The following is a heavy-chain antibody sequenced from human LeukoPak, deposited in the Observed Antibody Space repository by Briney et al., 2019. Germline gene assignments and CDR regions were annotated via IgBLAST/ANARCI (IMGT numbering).Heavy chain of an antibody. J-gene: IGHJ4*02. CDR1: GYTFTSYD. D-gene: IGHD6-13*01. CDR2: MNPNRGNT. CDR3: ARYGAAAVPVDY. Sequence: ASVKVSCKASGYTFTSYDINWVRQATGQGLEWMGWMNPNRGNTGYAQKFQGRVTMTRNTSISTAYMELSSLRSEDTAVYYCARYGAAAVPVDYWGQGTLVTVSS. V-gene: IGHV1-8*01.